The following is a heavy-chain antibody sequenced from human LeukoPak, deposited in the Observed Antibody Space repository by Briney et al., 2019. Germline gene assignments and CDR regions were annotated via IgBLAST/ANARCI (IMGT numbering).Heavy chain of an antibody. CDR1: GFTLSSYS. Sequence: GGSLRLSXAASGFTLSSYSMNGVRQAPGKGLEGVSSISSSSSYIFYADAVKGRFTVSRDNAKNSLYLQMNSLGAEDTAMYYCARKWLGSSSGYNEEAHFDYWGQGTLVTVSS. D-gene: IGHD3-22*01. V-gene: IGHV3-21*01. J-gene: IGHJ4*02. CDR2: ISSSSSYI. CDR3: ARKWLGSSSGYNEEAHFDY.